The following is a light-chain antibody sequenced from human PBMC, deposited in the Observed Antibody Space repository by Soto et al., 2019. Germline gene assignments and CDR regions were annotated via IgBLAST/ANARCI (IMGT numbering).Light chain of an antibody. CDR1: QSVSSSY. V-gene: IGKV3-20*01. J-gene: IGKJ3*01. Sequence: EIVLTQSPGTLSLSPGERATLSCRASQSVSSSYVAWYQQKPGQAPRLLIYGASSRATGIPDRFSGSGSGTDFTLTISRLEPEDFAVYYCQHYGSSPFTFGPGTKVDIK. CDR3: QHYGSSPFT. CDR2: GAS.